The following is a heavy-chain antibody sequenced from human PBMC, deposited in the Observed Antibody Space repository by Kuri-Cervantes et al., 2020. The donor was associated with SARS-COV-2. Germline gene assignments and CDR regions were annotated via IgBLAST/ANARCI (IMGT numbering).Heavy chain of an antibody. CDR2: IWYDGSNK. CDR1: GFTFSSYG. CDR3: ARDSMGSGWYYYYYYYGMDV. J-gene: IGHJ6*02. D-gene: IGHD6-19*01. V-gene: IGHV3-33*08. Sequence: GESLKISCAAPGFTFSSYGMHWVRQAPGKGLEWVAVIWYDGSNKYYADSVKGRFTISRDNSKNTLYLQINSLRAEDTAVYYCARDSMGSGWYYYYYYYGMDVWGQGTTVTVSS.